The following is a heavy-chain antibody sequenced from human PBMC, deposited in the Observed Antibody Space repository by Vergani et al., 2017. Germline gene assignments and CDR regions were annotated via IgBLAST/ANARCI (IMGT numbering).Heavy chain of an antibody. D-gene: IGHD3-10*01. Sequence: EVQLVQSGAEVKKPGESLQISCKGSGYSFTSYWIGWVRQMPGKGLEWMGIIYPGDSDTSYSPSFQGQVTISADKSISTAYLQWSSLKASDTAMYYCAAGRSTMVQGVIKVYYGMDVWGQGTTVTVSS. CDR3: AAGRSTMVQGVIKVYYGMDV. CDR1: GYSFTSYW. V-gene: IGHV5-51*01. CDR2: IYPGDSDT. J-gene: IGHJ6*02.